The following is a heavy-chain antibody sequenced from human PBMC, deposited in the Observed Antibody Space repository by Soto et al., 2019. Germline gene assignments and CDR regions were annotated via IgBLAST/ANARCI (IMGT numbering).Heavy chain of an antibody. Sequence: ASVKVSCKTSGYTFSNYGITWVRQAPGQPLEWLGWISLYSDGTNYAQKFQGRVSMTTDTSTTTAYMELRSLRSDDTAVYYCARVVPGAEAWFGPWVHGTLATVSS. CDR1: GYTFSNYG. CDR3: ARVVPGAEAWFGP. D-gene: IGHD2-2*01. V-gene: IGHV1-18*01. J-gene: IGHJ5*02. CDR2: ISLYSDGT.